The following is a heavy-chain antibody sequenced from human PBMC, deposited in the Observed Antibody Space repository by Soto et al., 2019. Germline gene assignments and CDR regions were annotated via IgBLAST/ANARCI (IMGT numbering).Heavy chain of an antibody. CDR2: ISGSGGST. V-gene: IGHV3-23*01. Sequence: GGSLRLSCAASGFTFSSYAMSWVRQAPGKGLEWVSAISGSGGSTYYADSVKGRFTISRDNSKNTLYLQMNSLRAEDTAVYYCAKEGGYSSSWYENWFDPWGQGTLVTVSS. CDR3: AKEGGYSSSWYENWFDP. D-gene: IGHD6-13*01. J-gene: IGHJ5*02. CDR1: GFTFSSYA.